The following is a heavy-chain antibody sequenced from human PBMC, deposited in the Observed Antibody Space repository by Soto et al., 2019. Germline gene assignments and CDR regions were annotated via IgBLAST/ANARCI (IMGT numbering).Heavy chain of an antibody. V-gene: IGHV3-53*02. Sequence: EVQLVETGGGLIQPGGSLRLSCAASGFTVSSNYMSWVRQAPGKGLEWVSVIYSGGSTYYADSVKGRFTISRDNSKNTLYLQMNSLRAEDTAVYYCARENGVAVAGTRWYYYYGMDVWGQGTTVTVSS. J-gene: IGHJ6*02. CDR2: IYSGGST. CDR1: GFTVSSNY. D-gene: IGHD6-19*01. CDR3: ARENGVAVAGTRWYYYYGMDV.